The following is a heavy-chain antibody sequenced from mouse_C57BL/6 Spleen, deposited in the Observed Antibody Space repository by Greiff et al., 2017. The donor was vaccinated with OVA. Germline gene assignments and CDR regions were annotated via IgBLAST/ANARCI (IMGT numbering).Heavy chain of an antibody. CDR1: GYTFTSYW. V-gene: IGHV1-53*01. D-gene: IGHD1-1*01. Sequence: QVQLQQPGTELVKPGASVKLSCKASGYTFTSYWMHWVKQRPGQGLEWIGNINPSNGGTNYNEKFKSKATLTVDKSSSTAYVQLSSLTSEDSAVYYCARLIITTVRYFDVWGTGTTVTVSS. CDR3: ARLIITTVRYFDV. CDR2: INPSNGGT. J-gene: IGHJ1*03.